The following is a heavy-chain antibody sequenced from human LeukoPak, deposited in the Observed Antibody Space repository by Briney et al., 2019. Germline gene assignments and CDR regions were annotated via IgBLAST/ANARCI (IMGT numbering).Heavy chain of an antibody. Sequence: PGGSLRLSCAASGFTFSSYGMHWVRQAPGKGLEWVAIISHDGNNEYYADSVKGRFTISRDNSKNTLYLQMNSLRVEDTAVYYCAKDSSGWYFDIWGQGTMVTVSS. CDR3: AKDSSGWYFDI. CDR1: GFTFSSYG. J-gene: IGHJ3*02. CDR2: ISHDGNNE. V-gene: IGHV3-30*18. D-gene: IGHD6-19*01.